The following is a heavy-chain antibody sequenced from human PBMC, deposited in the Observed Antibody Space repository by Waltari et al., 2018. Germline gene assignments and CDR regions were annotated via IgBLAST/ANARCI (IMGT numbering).Heavy chain of an antibody. CDR1: GFTFSTSE. D-gene: IGHD6-19*01. CDR3: ASGWYYFNY. Sequence: EVQLVESGGGLVQPGGSLRLSCAASGFTFSTSEMNWVRQAPGKGLEWISYISTSGDTIYYADSVKGRFTMSRDNAKKALYLQMNSLSAEDMAVYYCASGWYYFNYWGQGTLVTVSS. V-gene: IGHV3-48*03. J-gene: IGHJ4*02. CDR2: ISTSGDTI.